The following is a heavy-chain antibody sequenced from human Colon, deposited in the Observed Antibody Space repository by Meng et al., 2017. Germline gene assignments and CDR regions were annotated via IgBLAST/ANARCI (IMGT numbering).Heavy chain of an antibody. CDR3: AREPTVPGSNDLDY. D-gene: IGHD6-19*01. CDR2: ISHDESYR. V-gene: IGHV3-30*04. Sequence: GGSLRLSCAASGFTFSSHKMHWVRQAPGQGLEWVAVISHDESYRFYADSVKGRFTISKDNSKNTVYLQMNSLRGEDTAVYFCAREPTVPGSNDLDYWGQGALVTVSS. CDR1: GFTFSSHK. J-gene: IGHJ4*02.